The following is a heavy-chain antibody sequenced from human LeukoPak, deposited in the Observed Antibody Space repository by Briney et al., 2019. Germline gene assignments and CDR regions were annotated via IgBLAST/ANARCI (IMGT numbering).Heavy chain of an antibody. D-gene: IGHD7-27*01. Sequence: PVGSLRLSCAASGFTFSNYWMTWFRQTPGQGLEWVGNIKQDGSEKYYVDSVKGRFTISRDNAKDSLYLQMNSLRVEHTAIYYCARDYVWGSSESDYWGQGTLVSVP. J-gene: IGHJ4*02. CDR3: ARDYVWGSSESDY. CDR2: IKQDGSEK. CDR1: GFTFSNYW. V-gene: IGHV3-7*01.